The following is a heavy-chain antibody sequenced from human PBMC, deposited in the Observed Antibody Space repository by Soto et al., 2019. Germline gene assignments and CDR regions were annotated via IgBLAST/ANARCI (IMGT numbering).Heavy chain of an antibody. Sequence: ASVKVSCKASGYTFTSYAMHWVRQAPGQRLEWMGWINAGNGNTKYSQKFQGRVTITRDTSASTAYMELSSLRSEDTAVYYCARDGPDTAMVTNWFDPWGQGTLVTVS. CDR3: ARDGPDTAMVTNWFDP. CDR2: INAGNGNT. CDR1: GYTFTSYA. J-gene: IGHJ5*02. V-gene: IGHV1-3*01. D-gene: IGHD5-18*01.